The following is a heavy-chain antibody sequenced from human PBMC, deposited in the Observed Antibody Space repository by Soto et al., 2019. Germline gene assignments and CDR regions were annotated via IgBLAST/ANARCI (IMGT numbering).Heavy chain of an antibody. Sequence: QVQLQQWGAGLLKPSETLSLTCAVYGGSFSGYYWSWIRQPPGKGLEWIGEINHSGSTNYNPSLKSRVTISVDTAKNQFSLKLSSVTAADTAVYYCARGLVYCSGGSCDLYAFDIWGQGTMVTVSS. CDR3: ARGLVYCSGGSCDLYAFDI. D-gene: IGHD2-15*01. CDR1: GGSFSGYY. J-gene: IGHJ3*02. V-gene: IGHV4-34*01. CDR2: INHSGST.